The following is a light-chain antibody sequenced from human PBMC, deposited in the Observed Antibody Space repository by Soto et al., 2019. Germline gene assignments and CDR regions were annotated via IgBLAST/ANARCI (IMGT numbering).Light chain of an antibody. CDR1: QPVRNDY. Sequence: EIVLTQSPGTLSLSPGESATLSCRASQPVRNDYLAWYQQKPGQAPRVLISGASTRVTGIPYRFSGSGSEADFTLTISRLEPEDFAVYYCQQYGTLPWTFGQGTKVEIK. CDR2: GAS. CDR3: QQYGTLPWT. V-gene: IGKV3-20*01. J-gene: IGKJ1*01.